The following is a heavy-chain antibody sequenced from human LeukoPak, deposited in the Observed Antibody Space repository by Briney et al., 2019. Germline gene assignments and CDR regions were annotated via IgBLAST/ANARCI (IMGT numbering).Heavy chain of an antibody. CDR1: GFTFSNYW. V-gene: IGHV3-74*01. CDR3: ARQYSYGHDY. J-gene: IGHJ4*02. CDR2: INGDGSNT. D-gene: IGHD5-18*01. Sequence: QPGGSLRLSCAASGFTFSNYWMHWVRQAPGKGLVWVSRINGDGSNTIYADSVKGRFTISRDNAKNTLYLQMNSLTAEDTAVYYCARQYSYGHDYWGQGTLVTVSS.